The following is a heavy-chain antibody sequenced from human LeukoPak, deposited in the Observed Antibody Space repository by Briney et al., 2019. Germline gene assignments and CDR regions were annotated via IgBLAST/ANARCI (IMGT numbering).Heavy chain of an antibody. CDR2: IRSKADSYAT. CDR1: GFRFSGSA. J-gene: IGHJ5*02. CDR3: TARFTGSDYRTYDH. V-gene: IGHV3-73*01. D-gene: IGHD4-11*01. Sequence: GRSLKLSCAASGFRFSGSAMHWVRQASGKGLEWVGRIRSKADSYATAYAVSVKGRFTISRDDSKSTAYLQMNSLKTEDTAVYYCTARFTGSDYRTYDHWGQGILVSVSS.